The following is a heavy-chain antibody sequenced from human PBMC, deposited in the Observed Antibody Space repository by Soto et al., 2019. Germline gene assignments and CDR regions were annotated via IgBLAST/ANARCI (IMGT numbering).Heavy chain of an antibody. CDR3: ARGEVGATSALKSLFDY. D-gene: IGHD1-26*01. CDR2: ITTSSSTI. Sequence: EVQLVESGGGLVQPGGSLRLSCAVSGFTFSDYSMNWVRQAPGKGLEWVSYITTSSSTIFYADSVKGRFTISRDNVKDSLYLQMNSLRDEDTAVYYCARGEVGATSALKSLFDYWGQGALVTVSS. J-gene: IGHJ4*02. V-gene: IGHV3-48*02. CDR1: GFTFSDYS.